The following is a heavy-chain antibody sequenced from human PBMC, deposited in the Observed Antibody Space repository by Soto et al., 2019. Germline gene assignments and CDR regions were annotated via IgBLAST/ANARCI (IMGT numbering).Heavy chain of an antibody. V-gene: IGHV1-18*04. D-gene: IGHD1-1*01. CDR2: INPYNGNT. J-gene: IGHJ4*02. Sequence: VQLVQSGAEVKKPGASVKISCKASGYTFDTYSMTWVRQAPGQGLEWMAWINPYNGNTHYSQKAQGRVSVTTDTSTSTVYMELRSRRSDDTAVYSCARDVLSNSPSLDCWGQGTLVTVSS. CDR1: GYTFDTYS. CDR3: ARDVLSNSPSLDC.